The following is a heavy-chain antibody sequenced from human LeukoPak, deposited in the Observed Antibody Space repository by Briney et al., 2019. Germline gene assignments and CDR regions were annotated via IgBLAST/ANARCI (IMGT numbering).Heavy chain of an antibody. Sequence: GASLKISCKGSGYSFTSYWVGWVRPMPGRGLEWMGIIYPGDSDTRYSPSFQGQVTISADKSISTAYLQWSSLKASDTAMYYCAGGYLDAFDIWGQGTMVTVSS. D-gene: IGHD3-22*01. V-gene: IGHV5-51*01. CDR1: GYSFTSYW. CDR2: IYPGDSDT. J-gene: IGHJ3*02. CDR3: AGGYLDAFDI.